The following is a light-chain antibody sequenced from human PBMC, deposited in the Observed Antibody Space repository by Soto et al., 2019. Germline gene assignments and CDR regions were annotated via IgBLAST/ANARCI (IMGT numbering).Light chain of an antibody. J-gene: IGLJ2*01. V-gene: IGLV2-8*01. CDR1: SSDVCGYNC. CDR2: EVS. Sequence: QSALTQPPSASGSPGQSVTISGTGTSSDVCGYNCVSWYQQHPGKAPKLMIYEVSKRPSGVPDRFSGSKSGNTASLTVSGLQAEDEADYYCSSYAGSNIPVVFGGGTKLTVL. CDR3: SSYAGSNIPVV.